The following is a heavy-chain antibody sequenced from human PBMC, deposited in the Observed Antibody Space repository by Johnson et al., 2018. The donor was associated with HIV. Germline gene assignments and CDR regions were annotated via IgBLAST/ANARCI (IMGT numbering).Heavy chain of an antibody. Sequence: EVQLVESGGGLVQPGGSLRLSCAASGFTFSSYAMSWVRQAPGKGLEWVSVIYSGGSTYYADSVKGRFTISRDNSKNTLYLQMNSLRAEDTAVYYCARDGQDRDDAFDIWGQGTMVTVSS. CDR1: GFTFSSYA. D-gene: IGHD3-22*01. V-gene: IGHV3-66*01. J-gene: IGHJ3*02. CDR3: ARDGQDRDDAFDI. CDR2: IYSGGST.